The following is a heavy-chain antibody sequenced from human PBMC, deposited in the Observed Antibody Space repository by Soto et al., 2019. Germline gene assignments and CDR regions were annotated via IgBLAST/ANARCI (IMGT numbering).Heavy chain of an antibody. Sequence: SETLSLACTVSGASISISYWSWIRQSPGKGLEWIGYVYYSGSTNYNPSLKSRVTISVDTSKNQFSLKLSSVTAADTAVYYCARGYYDSRGQSNTFDIWGQGTMVTVS. J-gene: IGHJ3*02. CDR3: ARGYYDSRGQSNTFDI. V-gene: IGHV4-59*01. D-gene: IGHD3-22*01. CDR1: GASISISY. CDR2: VYYSGST.